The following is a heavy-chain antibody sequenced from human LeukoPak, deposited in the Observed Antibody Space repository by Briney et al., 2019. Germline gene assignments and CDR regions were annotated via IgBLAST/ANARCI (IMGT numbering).Heavy chain of an antibody. Sequence: SVTLSLTSTESGCSISSHPWSWIRPTPGKGLEWCAYIYSGGSTYYNHSLKSRVTISVDTSKNHFSLRMSSVTAEDTAFYYCRRGGSDRGVFDFWGQGALLSVS. CDR1: GCSISSHP. CDR2: IYSGGST. CDR3: RRGGSDRGVFDF. V-gene: IGHV4-59*11. J-gene: IGHJ4*02. D-gene: IGHD1-26*01.